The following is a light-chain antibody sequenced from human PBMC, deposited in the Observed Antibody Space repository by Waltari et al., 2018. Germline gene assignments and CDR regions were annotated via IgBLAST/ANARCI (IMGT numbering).Light chain of an antibody. CDR1: QSVSSH. J-gene: IGKJ4*01. Sequence: EIVMTQSPATLSVSPGERTTLSCRASQSVSSHLAWYQQKPGQAPRLLIHVASTRPTGIPDRFNVSGSGTEFTLTISSLQSEDFAVYYCQQYNDWPLTFGGGTKVEIK. V-gene: IGKV3-15*01. CDR2: VAS. CDR3: QQYNDWPLT.